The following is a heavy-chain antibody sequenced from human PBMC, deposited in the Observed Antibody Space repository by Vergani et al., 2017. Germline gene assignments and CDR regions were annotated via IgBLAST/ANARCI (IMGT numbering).Heavy chain of an antibody. V-gene: IGHV1-2*02. CDR1: GYTFTGYY. Sequence: QVQLVQSGAEVKKPGASVKVSCKASGYTFTGYYMHWVRQAPGQGLEWMGWINPNSGGTNYAQKFQGRVTMTRDTSISTAYMELSRLRSDDTAVYYCARDRYCSGGSCYPNWFDPWGQGTLVTVSS. CDR2: INPNSGGT. CDR3: ARDRYCSGGSCYPNWFDP. J-gene: IGHJ5*02. D-gene: IGHD2-15*01.